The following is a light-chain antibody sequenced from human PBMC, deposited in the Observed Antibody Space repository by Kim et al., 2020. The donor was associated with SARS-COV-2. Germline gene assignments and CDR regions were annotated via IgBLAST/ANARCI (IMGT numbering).Light chain of an antibody. CDR2: GAS. V-gene: IGKV3-15*01. J-gene: IGKJ2*03. Sequence: VSQGERATLSCRASQSLSSNVAWYQQKPGQAPRLLIYGASTRAPNIPARFSGSGSGTEFTLTISSLQSEDFAVYYCQQFHNWPLYSFGQGTKLEI. CDR1: QSLSSN. CDR3: QQFHNWPLYS.